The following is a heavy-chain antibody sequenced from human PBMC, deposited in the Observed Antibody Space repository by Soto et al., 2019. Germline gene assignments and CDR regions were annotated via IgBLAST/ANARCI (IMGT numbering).Heavy chain of an antibody. CDR3: AKDWFDCIDL. CDR1: GFPFSISW. CDR2: ITSDGSET. Sequence: ALRLSCATSGFPFSISWMRWVRQVPGKGVEWVSRITSDGSETIYADSVKGRFTISRDNAESTVYLQMNSLRAEDTGVYYCAKDWFDCIDLWGQGTPVTVSS. J-gene: IGHJ4*02. V-gene: IGHV3-74*01. D-gene: IGHD2-15*01.